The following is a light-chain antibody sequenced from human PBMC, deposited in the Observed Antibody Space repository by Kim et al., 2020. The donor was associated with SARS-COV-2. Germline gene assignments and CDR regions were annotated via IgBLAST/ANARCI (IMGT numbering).Light chain of an antibody. V-gene: IGLV3-19*01. Sequence: VALGQTVRITCQGDSLRSYYATWYQQKPGQAPILVIYGKNKRPSGIPDRFSGSSSGNTASLTITGTQAGDEADYYCNSRDSNDNVVFGGGTQRTVL. J-gene: IGLJ2*01. CDR2: GKN. CDR3: NSRDSNDNVV. CDR1: SLRSYY.